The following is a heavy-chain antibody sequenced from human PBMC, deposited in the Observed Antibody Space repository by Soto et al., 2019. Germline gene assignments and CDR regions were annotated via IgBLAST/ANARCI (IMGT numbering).Heavy chain of an antibody. CDR2: IYPDSGGT. J-gene: IGHJ4*02. D-gene: IGHD2-21*02. CDR1: GYTFSGFY. CDR3: RVTVISAVDY. Sequence: QVQLVQSGAEVKKPGASVKVSCRTSGYTFSGFYIHWVRQAPGQGLESMGWIYPDSGGTDYAQKFQGRVTMTRDTPISTPEMKLGRRRSDDTPVYYFRVTVISAVDYWGQGTLFTFS. V-gene: IGHV1-2*02.